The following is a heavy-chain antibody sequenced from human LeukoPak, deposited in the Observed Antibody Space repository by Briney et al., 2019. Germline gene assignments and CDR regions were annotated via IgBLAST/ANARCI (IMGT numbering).Heavy chain of an antibody. CDR2: INRDGSSA. V-gene: IGHV3-74*01. CDR3: AREDSGSYHSDC. Sequence: GGSLRLSCAAPGFTFGSLWMHAVRQAPGKGLVWVSRINRDGSSATYADSVMGRLTISRDNAKSTLYLEINSLRAEDTAVYYCAREDSGSYHSDCCGQGALVTVSS. D-gene: IGHD1-26*01. CDR1: GFTFGSLW. J-gene: IGHJ4*02.